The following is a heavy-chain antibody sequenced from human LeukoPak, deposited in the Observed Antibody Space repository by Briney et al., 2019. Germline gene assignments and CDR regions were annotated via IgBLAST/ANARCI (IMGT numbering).Heavy chain of an antibody. CDR2: IYYSGST. CDR1: SGSISSGDYY. J-gene: IGHJ4*02. CDR3: ARKMGALDY. Sequence: SETLSLTCTVSSGSISSGDYYWSWVRQPPGKGLEWIGYIYYSGSTYYNPSLKSRLTISVDTSKNQFSLKLRSVTATDTAVYYCARKMGALDYWGQGTLVTVSS. D-gene: IGHD1-26*01. V-gene: IGHV4-30-4*08.